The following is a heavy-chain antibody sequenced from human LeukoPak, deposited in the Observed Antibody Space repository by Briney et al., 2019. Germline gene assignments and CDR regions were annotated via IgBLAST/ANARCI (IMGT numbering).Heavy chain of an antibody. CDR3: AREGVEYCSSTSCYYYYGMDV. J-gene: IGHJ6*02. V-gene: IGHV1-2*06. CDR1: GYTFTGYY. CDR2: INPNSGGT. D-gene: IGHD2-2*01. Sequence: VASVKVSFTASGYTFTGYYMHWVRQAPGQGLEWMGRINPNSGGTNYAQKFQGRVTMTRDTSISTAYMELSRLRSDDTAVYYCAREGVEYCSSTSCYYYYGMDVWGQGTTVTVSS.